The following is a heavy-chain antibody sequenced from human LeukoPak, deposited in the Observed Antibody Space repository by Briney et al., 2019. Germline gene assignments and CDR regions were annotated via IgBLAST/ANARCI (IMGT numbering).Heavy chain of an antibody. J-gene: IGHJ4*02. CDR2: ISSSGSTI. Sequence: GGSLRLSCAASGFTFSDYYMSWIRQAPGKGLEWVSYISSSGSTIYYADSVRGRFTISRDNAENSLHLQMNSLRVEDTAVYYCARAPTVLVGYCSSSSCQADYWGQGTLVTVSS. D-gene: IGHD2-2*01. CDR1: GFTFSDYY. V-gene: IGHV3-11*04. CDR3: ARAPTVLVGYCSSSSCQADY.